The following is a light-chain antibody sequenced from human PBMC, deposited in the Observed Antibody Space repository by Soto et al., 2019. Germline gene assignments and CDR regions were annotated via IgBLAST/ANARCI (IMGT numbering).Light chain of an antibody. J-gene: IGLJ2*01. CDR1: RSDVGGYNY. V-gene: IGLV2-14*01. CDR2: DAS. CDR3: SSYTTSSTLDVV. Sequence: QSALTQPASVSGSPGQSVTISCTGTRSDVGGYNYVSWYQQHPGKAPKPMIYDASNRPSGVSNRFSGSKSGDTASLTISGIQAEDEADYYCSSYTTSSTLDVVFGGGTKLTVL.